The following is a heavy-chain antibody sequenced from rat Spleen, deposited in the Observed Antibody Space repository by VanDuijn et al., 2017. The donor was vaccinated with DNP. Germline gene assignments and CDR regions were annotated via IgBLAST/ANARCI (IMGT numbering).Heavy chain of an antibody. J-gene: IGHJ2*01. CDR1: GFTFSDYY. CDR3: IRWNSGHFDY. Sequence: EVQLVETGGGLVQPGRSLKLSCAASGFTFSDYYMAWVRQAPTKGLAWVAYIGSDGYAPYYGDSVKGRFTISRDNAKSTLYLQMNSLRSEDMATYYCIRWNSGHFDYWGQGVMVTVSS. CDR2: IGSDGYAP. V-gene: IGHV5-22*01. D-gene: IGHD4-3*01.